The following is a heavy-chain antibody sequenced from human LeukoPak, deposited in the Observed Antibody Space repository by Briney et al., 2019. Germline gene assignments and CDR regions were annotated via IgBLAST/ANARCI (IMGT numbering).Heavy chain of an antibody. J-gene: IGHJ4*02. D-gene: IGHD2-2*01. V-gene: IGHV3-7*01. Sequence: GGSLRLSCAASEFTFNTYWMSWVRQAPGKGLEWVANINQDGSEKYYVDSVKGRFTISRDNAKNSLYLQMNSLRAEDTAVYYCPRDRAQYQLLWSTDYWGQGTLVTVSS. CDR1: EFTFNTYW. CDR2: INQDGSEK. CDR3: PRDRAQYQLLWSTDY.